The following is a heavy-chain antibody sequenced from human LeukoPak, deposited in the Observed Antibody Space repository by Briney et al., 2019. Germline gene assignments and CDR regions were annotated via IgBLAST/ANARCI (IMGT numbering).Heavy chain of an antibody. CDR3: ASPMTRYFDWYY. J-gene: IGHJ4*02. V-gene: IGHV1-46*01. D-gene: IGHD3-9*01. CDR1: GYTFTSYY. Sequence: ASVKVSCKASGYTFTSYYMHWVRQAPGQGLEWMGIINRSGGSTSYAQKFQGRVTMTRDTSTSTVYMELSSLRSEDTAVYYCASPMTRYFDWYYWGQGTLVTVSS. CDR2: INRSGGST.